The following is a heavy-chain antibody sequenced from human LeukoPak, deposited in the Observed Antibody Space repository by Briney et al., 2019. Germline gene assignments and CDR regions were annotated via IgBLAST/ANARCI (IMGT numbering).Heavy chain of an antibody. CDR3: ARDPGYHFYYYMDV. Sequence: GGSLTLSCAASGFTFDDYAMHWVRQTPGKGLEWVSGITWNSGATVYADSVKGRFTISRDNAKNSLSLQMNSLRLEDTALYFCARDPGYHFYYYMDVWGKGTTVTVSS. V-gene: IGHV3-9*01. CDR2: ITWNSGAT. J-gene: IGHJ6*03. CDR1: GFTFDDYA.